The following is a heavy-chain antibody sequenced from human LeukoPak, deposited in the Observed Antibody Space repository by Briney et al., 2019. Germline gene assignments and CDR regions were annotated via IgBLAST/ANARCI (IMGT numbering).Heavy chain of an antibody. CDR2: ISAYNGNT. J-gene: IGHJ6*03. V-gene: IGHV1-18*01. D-gene: IGHD3-10*01. CDR3: ARGVWNYGSTDYHYMDV. Sequence: GASVKVSCKASGYTFTSYGISWVRQAPGQGLEWMGWISAYNGNTNYAQKLQGRVNMTTDTSTSTAYMELRSLRSEDTAVYYCARGVWNYGSTDYHYMDVWGKGTTLTVSS. CDR1: GYTFTSYG.